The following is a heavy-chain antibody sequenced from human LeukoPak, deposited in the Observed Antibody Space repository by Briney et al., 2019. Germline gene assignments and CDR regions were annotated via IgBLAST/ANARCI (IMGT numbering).Heavy chain of an antibody. CDR3: AKDSYDSSGYHHYFDY. CDR2: IWYDGSNK. CDR1: GFTFSSYG. J-gene: IGHJ4*02. Sequence: GGSLRLFCAASGFTFSSYGMHWVRQAPGKGLEWVAVIWYDGSNKYYADSVKGRFTISRDNSKNTLYLQMNSLRAEDTAVYYCAKDSYDSSGYHHYFDYWGQGTLVTVSS. D-gene: IGHD3-22*01. V-gene: IGHV3-33*06.